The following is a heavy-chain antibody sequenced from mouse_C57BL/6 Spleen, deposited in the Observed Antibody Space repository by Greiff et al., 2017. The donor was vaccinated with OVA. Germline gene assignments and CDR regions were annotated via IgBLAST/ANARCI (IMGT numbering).Heavy chain of an antibody. Sequence: VQLQQSGPELVKPGASVKMSCKASGYTFTDYNMHWVKQSHGKSLEWIGYINPNNGGTSYNQKFKGKATLTVNKSSSTAYMELRSLTSEDSAVYYCARGTVYYDYDGGYYFDYWGQGTTLTVSS. V-gene: IGHV1-22*01. CDR1: GYTFTDYN. D-gene: IGHD2-4*01. J-gene: IGHJ2*01. CDR2: INPNNGGT. CDR3: ARGTVYYDYDGGYYFDY.